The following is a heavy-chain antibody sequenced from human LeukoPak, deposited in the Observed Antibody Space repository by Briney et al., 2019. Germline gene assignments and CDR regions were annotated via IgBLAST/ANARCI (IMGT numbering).Heavy chain of an antibody. Sequence: SETLSLTCTVSGGSISSYYWSWIRQPPGKGLEWIGYIYYSGSTNYNPSLKSRVTISVDTSKNQFSLKLSSVTAADTAVYYCARGLGLRWPIRPFDYWGQGTLVTVSS. V-gene: IGHV4-59*12. CDR1: GGSISSYY. CDR2: IYYSGST. CDR3: ARGLGLRWPIRPFDY. J-gene: IGHJ4*02. D-gene: IGHD5-12*01.